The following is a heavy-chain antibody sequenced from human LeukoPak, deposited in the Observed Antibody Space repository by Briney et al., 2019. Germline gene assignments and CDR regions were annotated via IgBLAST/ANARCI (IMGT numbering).Heavy chain of an antibody. D-gene: IGHD6-13*01. Sequence: PGGSLRLSCAASGFTVSSNYMSWVRQAPGKGLEWVSVIYSGGSTYYADSVEGRFTISRDNSKNTLYLQMNSLRAEDTAVYYCARDTGAAAGTRSLAFDIWGQGTMVTVSS. CDR3: ARDTGAAAGTRSLAFDI. J-gene: IGHJ3*02. CDR2: IYSGGST. CDR1: GFTVSSNY. V-gene: IGHV3-66*01.